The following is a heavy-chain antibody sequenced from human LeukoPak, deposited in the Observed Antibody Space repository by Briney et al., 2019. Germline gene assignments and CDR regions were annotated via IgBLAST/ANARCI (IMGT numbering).Heavy chain of an antibody. D-gene: IGHD2-21*01. Sequence: ASPKLSCKASAHNHNSYDINWVRQDTGQGLEWIGWMNPNSGNTGYAQKFQGRVTITRNTSINTAYMELSSLRSEDTAVYYCARGRIVVGNFDYWGQGTLVTVSS. CDR2: MNPNSGNT. V-gene: IGHV1-8*03. J-gene: IGHJ4*02. CDR1: AHNHNSYD. CDR3: ARGRIVVGNFDY.